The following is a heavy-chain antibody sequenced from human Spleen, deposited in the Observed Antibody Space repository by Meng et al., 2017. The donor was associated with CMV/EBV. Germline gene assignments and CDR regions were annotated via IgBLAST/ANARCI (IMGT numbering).Heavy chain of an antibody. Sequence: SETLSLTCTVSGSSVSSGSYFWSWIRQPPGKGLEWIGYIYYAGSTNYSPSLKSRVTISVDTSKNQFSLRLSSVTAADTAVYYCARGEYSDFRSGYQLYYYGMDVWGQGTTVTASS. V-gene: IGHV4-61*01. CDR2: IYYAGST. CDR3: ARGEYSDFRSGYQLYYYGMDV. CDR1: GSSVSSGSYF. D-gene: IGHD3-3*01. J-gene: IGHJ6*02.